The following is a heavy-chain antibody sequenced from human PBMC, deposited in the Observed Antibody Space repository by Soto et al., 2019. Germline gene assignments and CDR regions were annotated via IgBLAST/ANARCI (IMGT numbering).Heavy chain of an antibody. Sequence: PSETLSLTCAVFGGSFSGYYWSWIRQPPGKGLEWIGEINHSGSTNYNPSLKSRVTISVDTSKNQFSLKLNSVTAADAAVYYCARVLRENTVTTNPFKRARYNYYAMDVWGQGTTVTVSS. J-gene: IGHJ6*02. CDR3: ARVLRENTVTTNPFKRARYNYYAMDV. D-gene: IGHD4-17*01. V-gene: IGHV4-34*01. CDR2: INHSGST. CDR1: GGSFSGYY.